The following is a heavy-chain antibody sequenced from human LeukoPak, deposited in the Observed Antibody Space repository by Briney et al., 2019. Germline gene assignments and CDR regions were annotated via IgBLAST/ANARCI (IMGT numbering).Heavy chain of an antibody. CDR2: LSGSADSA. CDR3: ARSAVAGEYWYFDL. J-gene: IGHJ2*01. CDR1: GFTFSSYA. V-gene: IGHV3-23*01. Sequence: GESLRLSCAASGFTFSSYAMSWVRQAPGEGLEWVSILSGSADSAYYADSVKGRFSISRDNSKDTLYLHMHSLRGEDTAVYYCARSAVAGEYWYFDLWGRGTLVTVSS. D-gene: IGHD6-19*01.